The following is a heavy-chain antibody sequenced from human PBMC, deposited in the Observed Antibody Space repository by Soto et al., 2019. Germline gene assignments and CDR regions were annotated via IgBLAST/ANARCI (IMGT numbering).Heavy chain of an antibody. V-gene: IGHV3-30*18. CDR2: ISYDGSNK. D-gene: IGHD4-17*01. CDR3: AKDQHWRAVTTSFSGRGAFDI. Sequence: QVQLVESGGGVVQPGRSLRLSCAASGFTFSSYGMHWVRQAPGKGLEWVAVISYDGSNKYYADSVKGRFTISRDNSKNTLYLQMNSLRAEDTAVYYCAKDQHWRAVTTSFSGRGAFDIWGQGTMVTVSS. J-gene: IGHJ3*02. CDR1: GFTFSSYG.